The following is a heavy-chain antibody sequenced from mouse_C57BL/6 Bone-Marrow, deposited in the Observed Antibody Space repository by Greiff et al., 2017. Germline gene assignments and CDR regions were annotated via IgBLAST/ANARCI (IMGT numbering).Heavy chain of an antibody. Sequence: QVQLQQSGPELVKPGASVKISCKASGYAFSSSWMNWVKQRPGKGLEWIGRIYPGDGDTNYNGKFKGKATLTADKSSSTAYMQLSSLTSEDSAVYFCARPLTTVVDTGYFDVWGTGTTVTVSS. D-gene: IGHD1-1*01. CDR2: IYPGDGDT. V-gene: IGHV1-82*01. CDR3: ARPLTTVVDTGYFDV. J-gene: IGHJ1*03. CDR1: GYAFSSSW.